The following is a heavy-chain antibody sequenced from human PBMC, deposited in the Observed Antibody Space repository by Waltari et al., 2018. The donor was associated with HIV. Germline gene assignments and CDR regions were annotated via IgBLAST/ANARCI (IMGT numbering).Heavy chain of an antibody. V-gene: IGHV3-21*01. Sequence: EVQLVESGGGLVKPGGSLRLSCAASGFTFSSYSMNWVRQAPGKVLEWVSFISSSSSYIYYGDSVKGRFTISRDNAKNSLFLQMNSLRVEDTAVYYCARSPGIAATNLIDYWGQGTLVTVSS. CDR3: ARSPGIAATNLIDY. D-gene: IGHD2-15*01. CDR2: ISSSSSYI. CDR1: GFTFSSYS. J-gene: IGHJ4*02.